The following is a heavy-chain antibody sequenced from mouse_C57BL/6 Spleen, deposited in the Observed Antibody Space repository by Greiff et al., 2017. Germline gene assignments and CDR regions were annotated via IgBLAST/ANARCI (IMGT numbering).Heavy chain of an antibody. CDR1: GFTFSNYW. CDR2: IRLKSDNYAT. V-gene: IGHV6-3*01. CDR3: TGLLVGLYYAMDY. Sequence: EVKVVESGGGLVQPGGSMKLSCVASGFTFSNYWMNWVRQSPEKGLEWVAQIRLKSDNYATHYAESVKGRFTISRDDSKSSVYLQMNNLRAEDTGIYYCTGLLVGLYYAMDYWGQGTSVTVSS. D-gene: IGHD1-1*02. J-gene: IGHJ4*01.